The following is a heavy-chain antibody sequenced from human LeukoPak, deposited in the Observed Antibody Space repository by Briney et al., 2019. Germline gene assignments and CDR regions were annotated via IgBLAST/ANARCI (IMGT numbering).Heavy chain of an antibody. CDR1: GFNFNIFT. CDR3: ARQEWLRLVYYYYYMDV. V-gene: IGHV3-21*01. Sequence: GGSLRLSCAASGFNFNIFTMNWVRQAPGKGLEWVSSISGGSSYIYYADSVKGRFTISRDNAKRSMYLQMNSLRAEDTAVYYCARQEWLRLVYYYYYMDVWGKGTTVTVSS. D-gene: IGHD5-12*01. CDR2: ISGGSSYI. J-gene: IGHJ6*03.